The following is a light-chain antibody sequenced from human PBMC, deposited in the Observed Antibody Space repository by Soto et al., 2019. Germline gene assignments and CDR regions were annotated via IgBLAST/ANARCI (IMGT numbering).Light chain of an antibody. Sequence: DIQMTQSPSSLSASVGDRFTIACHASQNINNYLNWYQQKPGRAPKLLIYDASNLEAGVPSRFRGSGSGTDFTFTISRLQPEDIATYYCQQYENLPTFGQGTRLE. CDR2: DAS. V-gene: IGKV1-33*01. J-gene: IGKJ5*01. CDR3: QQYENLPT. CDR1: QNINNY.